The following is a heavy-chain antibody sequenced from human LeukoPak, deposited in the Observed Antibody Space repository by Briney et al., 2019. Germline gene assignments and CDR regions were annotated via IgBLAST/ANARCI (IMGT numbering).Heavy chain of an antibody. V-gene: IGHV3-23*01. J-gene: IGHJ4*02. D-gene: IGHD6-13*01. CDR2: ISGSGGST. CDR3: AKSIAAAGTWGDDY. CDR1: GFTFSSYA. Sequence: PGGSLRLSCAASGFTFSSYAMSWVRQAPGKGLEWVSAISGSGGSTYYADSVKGRFTISRDNSKNTLYLQMNSLRAEDTAVYYCAKSIAAAGTWGDDYWGQGTLVTVSS.